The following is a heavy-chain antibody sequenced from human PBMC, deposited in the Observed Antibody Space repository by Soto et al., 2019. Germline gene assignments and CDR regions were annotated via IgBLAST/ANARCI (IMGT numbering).Heavy chain of an antibody. J-gene: IGHJ6*02. Sequence: GESLKISCKGSGDSCISYWIGWVRQMPGKGLEWMGIIYPGDSDTRYSPSFQGQVTISADKSISTAYLQWSSLKASDTAIYFCANVDWNYGKDAWGQGTTVTV. D-gene: IGHD1-1*01. CDR3: ANVDWNYGKDA. V-gene: IGHV5-51*01. CDR2: IYPGDSDT. CDR1: GDSCISYW.